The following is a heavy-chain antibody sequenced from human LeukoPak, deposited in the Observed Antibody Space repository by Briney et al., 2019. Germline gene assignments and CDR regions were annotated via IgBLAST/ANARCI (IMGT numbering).Heavy chain of an antibody. D-gene: IGHD6-13*01. J-gene: IGHJ6*03. CDR2: IYYSGNT. CDR3: ARTTEAHSWRTRYYDYYMDV. CDR1: GSSISNYY. Sequence: SETLSLTCTVSGSSISNYYWGWIRQAPGKGLEWIGSIYYSGNTYYNSSLKSRVTISVDTSKNQFSLKLSSVTAADTAVYYCARTTEAHSWRTRYYDYYMDVWGKGTTVAVSS. V-gene: IGHV4-39*07.